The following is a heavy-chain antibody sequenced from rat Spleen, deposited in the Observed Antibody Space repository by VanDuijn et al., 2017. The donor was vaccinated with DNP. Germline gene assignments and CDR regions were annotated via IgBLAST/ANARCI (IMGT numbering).Heavy chain of an antibody. V-gene: IGHV5S13*01. D-gene: IGHD4-3*01. J-gene: IGHJ2*01. CDR3: ATHGFGYFDY. CDR2: ITSGGGNT. Sequence: EVQLVESGGGLVQPGRSLKLSCAASGFTFSNYGMAWVRQAPTKGLEWVAAITSGGGNTYYRDSVTGRFTISRDDAKNTLYLQMDSLRSEDTATYYCATHGFGYFDYWGQGVVVTVSS. CDR1: GFTFSNYG.